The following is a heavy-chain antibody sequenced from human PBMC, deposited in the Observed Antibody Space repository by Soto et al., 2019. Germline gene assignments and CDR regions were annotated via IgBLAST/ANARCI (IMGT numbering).Heavy chain of an antibody. CDR3: VRGGGGGQLDL. J-gene: IGHJ5*02. Sequence: SETLSLTCAVYGGSFRGYYWSWIRQPPGKGLEWIGEINHSGSTNYNPSLKSRVTISVDNAKNSVFLQMNSLTDEDTAMYYCVRGGGGGQLDLWGQGTRVTVSS. V-gene: IGHV4-34*01. D-gene: IGHD2-21*01. CDR1: GGSFRGYY. CDR2: INHSGST.